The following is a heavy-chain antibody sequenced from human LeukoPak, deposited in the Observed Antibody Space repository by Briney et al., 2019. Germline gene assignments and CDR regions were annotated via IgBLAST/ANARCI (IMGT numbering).Heavy chain of an antibody. V-gene: IGHV3-7*01. CDR2: IKQDGSKK. Sequence: PGGSLRLSCVASGFPFSSYWMTWVRQAPGKGLEWVANIKQDGSKKSYVDSVKGRFTTSRDNAKNSLYLQMNSLRAEDTAVYYCARDHEMAAYYFDYWGQGTLVTVSS. CDR3: ARDHEMAAYYFDY. CDR1: GFPFSSYW. J-gene: IGHJ4*02. D-gene: IGHD5-24*01.